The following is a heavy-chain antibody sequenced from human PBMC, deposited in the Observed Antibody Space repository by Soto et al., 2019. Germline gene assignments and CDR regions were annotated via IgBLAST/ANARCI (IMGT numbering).Heavy chain of an antibody. CDR3: ARAPTLPPGYGMDV. V-gene: IGHV3-21*01. CDR1: GFTFSSYS. D-gene: IGHD1-26*01. CDR2: ISSSSSYI. J-gene: IGHJ6*02. Sequence: EVQLVESGGGPVKPGGSLRLSCAASGFTFSSYSMNWVRQAPGKGLEWVSSISSSSSYIYYADSVKGRFTISRDNAKNSLYLQMNSLRAEDTAVYYCARAPTLPPGYGMDVWGQGTTVTVSS.